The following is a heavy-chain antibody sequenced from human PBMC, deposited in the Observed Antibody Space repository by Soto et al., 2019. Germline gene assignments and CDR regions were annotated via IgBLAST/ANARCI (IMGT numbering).Heavy chain of an antibody. Sequence: PGGSLRLSCAASGFTFSSYSMNWVRQAPGKGLEWVTSISSNSSYIYYSDAVKGRFTIARDNANNSLYLQMNSLRAEDTAVYYCARRVHSSWSRQTCSDYWGQGTLVTVSS. CDR2: ISSNSSYI. CDR3: ARRVHSSWSRQTCSDY. D-gene: IGHD6-13*01. V-gene: IGHV3-21*01. J-gene: IGHJ4*02. CDR1: GFTFSSYS.